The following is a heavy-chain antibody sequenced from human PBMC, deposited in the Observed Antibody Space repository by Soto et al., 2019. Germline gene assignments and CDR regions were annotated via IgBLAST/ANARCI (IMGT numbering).Heavy chain of an antibody. V-gene: IGHV3-9*01. CDR3: AKDIGYSSSWYYFDY. D-gene: IGHD6-13*01. CDR2: INWTSGSI. Sequence: SLSLSCAASGFTFDGYGKHWVRLAPAKSLEWVSGINWTSGSIGDADSVKGRITNSRDNAKNALYLQMNSLRAEDTALYYCAKDIGYSSSWYYFDYWGQGTLVTVSS. J-gene: IGHJ4*02. CDR1: GFTFDGYG.